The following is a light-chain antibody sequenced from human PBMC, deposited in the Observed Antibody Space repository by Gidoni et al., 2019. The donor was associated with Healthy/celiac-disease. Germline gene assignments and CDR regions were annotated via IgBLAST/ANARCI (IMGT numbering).Light chain of an antibody. CDR1: QRISSW. J-gene: IGKJ5*01. CDR2: AAS. CDR3: QQANSTPST. V-gene: IGKV1-12*01. Sequence: MTTQPSSVSASVGDRVTITCRASQRISSWLAWYQQKPGKAPKLLIYAASSLQSGVPSRFSGSGSGTDFTLTISSLQPEDFATYYCQQANSTPSTFGQGTRLEIK.